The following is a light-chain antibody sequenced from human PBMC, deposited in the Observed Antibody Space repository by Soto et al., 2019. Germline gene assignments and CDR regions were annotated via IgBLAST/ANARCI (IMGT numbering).Light chain of an antibody. V-gene: IGKV2-28*01. CDR2: LGS. J-gene: IGKJ4*01. Sequence: DIVMTQSPLSLIVTPGEAASISCRSSQSLLHSNGNNYVDWYLQKPAQSPQLLAYLGSNRAPGVPDRFTGTRSGTDFVLQSSRVEAADVGIYYCMQLLQTPFTCGGGTKVEIK. CDR3: MQLLQTPFT. CDR1: QSLLHSNGNNY.